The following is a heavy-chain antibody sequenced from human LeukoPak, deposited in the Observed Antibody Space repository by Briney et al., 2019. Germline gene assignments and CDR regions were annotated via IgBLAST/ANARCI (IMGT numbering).Heavy chain of an antibody. Sequence: ASVKVSCKTSGFTFTAFYLHWVRQAPGQGLEWMAWINLNSGVTNYAQKLQGRVTMTRDTSISTAYMDLSSLRSDDTAVYYCARDPLRHYDSSGSAWGAFDIWGQGTMVTVSS. D-gene: IGHD3-22*01. J-gene: IGHJ3*02. V-gene: IGHV1-2*02. CDR3: ARDPLRHYDSSGSAWGAFDI. CDR1: GFTFTAFY. CDR2: INLNSGVT.